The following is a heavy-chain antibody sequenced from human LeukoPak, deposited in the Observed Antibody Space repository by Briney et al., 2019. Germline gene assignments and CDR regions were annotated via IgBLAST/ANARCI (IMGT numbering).Heavy chain of an antibody. D-gene: IGHD3-22*01. CDR3: TKGSYYDSSGSFYFDY. V-gene: IGHV3-23*01. CDR2: ISGSGDNT. CDR1: GFTFSSYA. Sequence: GGSLRLSCAASGFTFSSYAMSWVRQAPGKGLEWVSGISGSGDNTYYADSVKGRFTISRDNSKNTLYVQVNSLGTEDTAAYYCTKGSYYDSSGSFYFDYWGQGTLVTVSS. J-gene: IGHJ4*02.